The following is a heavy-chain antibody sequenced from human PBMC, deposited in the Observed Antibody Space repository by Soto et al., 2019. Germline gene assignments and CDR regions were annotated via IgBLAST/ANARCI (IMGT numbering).Heavy chain of an antibody. Sequence: PSETLSLTCTFSGGCISSDSYYWGWIRQSPGKGLEWIGSIHSSGSTFSNASLKSRVTISEDTSKSHLSLRLSSVTAADTAVYFCPRHKWNYGVYWGQGILVSVSS. CDR1: GGCISSDSYY. V-gene: IGHV4-39*01. J-gene: IGHJ4*02. CDR3: PRHKWNYGVY. D-gene: IGHD2-8*01. CDR2: IHSSGST.